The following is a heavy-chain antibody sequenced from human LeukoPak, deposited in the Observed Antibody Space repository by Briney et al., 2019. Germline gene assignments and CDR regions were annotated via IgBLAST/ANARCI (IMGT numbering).Heavy chain of an antibody. D-gene: IGHD1-1*01. CDR2: ISSSSSYI. J-gene: IGHJ4*02. CDR1: GFTFSTYA. V-gene: IGHV3-21*01. CDR3: ASSGVTNWDYFDY. Sequence: GGSLRLSCAASGFTFSTYAMSWVRQAPGKGLEWVSSISSSSSYIYHADSVKGRFTISRDNAKNSLYLQMNSLRAEDTAVYYCASSGVTNWDYFDYWGQGTLVTVSS.